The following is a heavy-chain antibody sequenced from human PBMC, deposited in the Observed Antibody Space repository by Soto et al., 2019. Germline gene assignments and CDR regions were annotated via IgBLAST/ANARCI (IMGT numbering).Heavy chain of an antibody. Sequence: QVQLVQSGAEVKQPGASVTVSCKTSGYTFTDHGINWVRQAPGQALEWMGWVSSYNGNTNYAYDLKDRVIMTADTSTSTAYMDLRNLRSDDTALYYCAREREGSYSPADLWGQRTLVTVAS. J-gene: IGHJ5*02. CDR1: GYTFTDHG. V-gene: IGHV1-18*01. D-gene: IGHD2-21*01. CDR2: VSSYNGNT. CDR3: AREREGSYSPADL.